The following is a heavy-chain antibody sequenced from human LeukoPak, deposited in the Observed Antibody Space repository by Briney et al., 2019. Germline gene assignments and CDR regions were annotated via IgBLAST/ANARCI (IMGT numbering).Heavy chain of an antibody. V-gene: IGHV3-23*01. CDR3: AKDRGGYCSGGSCYNDY. D-gene: IGHD2-15*01. Sequence: GGSLRLSCAASGFTFSSYAMSRVRQAPGKGLEWVSAISGSGGSTYYADSVKGRFTISRDNSKNTLYLQMNSLRAEDTAVYYCAKDRGGYCSGGSCYNDYWGQGTLVTVSS. CDR1: GFTFSSYA. J-gene: IGHJ4*02. CDR2: ISGSGGST.